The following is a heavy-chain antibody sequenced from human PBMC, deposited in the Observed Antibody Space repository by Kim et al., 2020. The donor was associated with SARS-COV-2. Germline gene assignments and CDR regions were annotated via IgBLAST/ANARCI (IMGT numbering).Heavy chain of an antibody. J-gene: IGHJ3*02. CDR1: GFTLSLYS. CDR3: VRENYWAFDI. Sequence: GGSLRLSCATSGFTLSLYSMNWVRQAPGKGPEWVSHISDFSTTTKYADSVKGRFTISRDNTKNSLYLQMNGLRAEDTAVYYCVRENYWAFDIWGQGTMVTVSS. V-gene: IGHV3-48*04. D-gene: IGHD1-7*01. CDR2: ISDFSTTT.